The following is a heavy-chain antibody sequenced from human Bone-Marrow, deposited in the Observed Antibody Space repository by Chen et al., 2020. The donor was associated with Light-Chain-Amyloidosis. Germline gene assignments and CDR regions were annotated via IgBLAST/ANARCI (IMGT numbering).Heavy chain of an antibody. D-gene: IGHD3-16*01. J-gene: IGHJ4*02. V-gene: IGHV3-23*04. CDR3: AKNAGILFGRFDY. CDR1: GFTFSHYA. CDR2: LTRGVRGT. Sequence: EVQLVESGGGLVQPGGSLTLSCAASGFTFSHYAVSWVRQAPGKGLEWVSTLTRGVRGTYNADSRRGGLEREREKEKSRRGRKRKKRREEGKSVYYCAKNAGILFGRFDYWGQGTLVT.